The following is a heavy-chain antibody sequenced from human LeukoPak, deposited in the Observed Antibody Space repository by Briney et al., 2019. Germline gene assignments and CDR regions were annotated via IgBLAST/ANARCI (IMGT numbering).Heavy chain of an antibody. CDR1: GDSVISNNYY. V-gene: IGHV4-61*01. D-gene: IGHD6-13*01. CDR2: IYYSGST. CDR3: ARTYSSSWYIWFDP. Sequence: SETLSLTCTVSGDSVISNNYYWSWIRQPPGKGLEWIGYIYYSGSTNYIPSLKSRVTISVDTSKNQFSLKLSSVTAADTAVYYCARTYSSSWYIWFDPWGQGTLVTVSS. J-gene: IGHJ5*02.